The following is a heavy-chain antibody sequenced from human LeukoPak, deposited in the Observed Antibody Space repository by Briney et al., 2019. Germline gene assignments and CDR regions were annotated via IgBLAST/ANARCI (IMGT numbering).Heavy chain of an antibody. Sequence: SETLSLTCTVSGGSISSRSYYWGWIRQPPGKGLEWIGNIYYSGSTYYSPSLKSRVTISVDTSKNHFSLELSSVTAADTALYYCARVHGSGYNIYNWFDPWGQGTLVTVSS. CDR2: IYYSGST. CDR1: GGSISSRSYY. D-gene: IGHD5-12*01. J-gene: IGHJ5*02. V-gene: IGHV4-39*07. CDR3: ARVHGSGYNIYNWFDP.